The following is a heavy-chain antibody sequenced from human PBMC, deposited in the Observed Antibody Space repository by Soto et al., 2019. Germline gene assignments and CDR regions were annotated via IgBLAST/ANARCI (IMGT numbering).Heavy chain of an antibody. J-gene: IGHJ6*02. CDR1: GGTFSSYV. CDR3: ARGPFRPSAMDV. D-gene: IGHD3-10*01. CDR2: IIPIFGTA. V-gene: IGHV1-69*06. Sequence: SVKVSCKASGGTFSSYVISWVRQAPGQGLEWMGGIIPIFGTANYAQKFQGRVTITADKSTSTAYMELSSLRSEDTAIYYCARGPFRPSAMDVWGQGTTVTVSS.